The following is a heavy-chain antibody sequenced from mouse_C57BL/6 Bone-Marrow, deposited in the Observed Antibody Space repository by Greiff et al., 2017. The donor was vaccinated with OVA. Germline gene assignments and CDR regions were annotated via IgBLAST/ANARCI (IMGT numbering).Heavy chain of an antibody. CDR2: IYPRSGNT. CDR1: GYTFTSYG. Sequence: QVQLQESGAELARPGASVKLSCKASGYTFTSYGISWVKQRTGQGLEWIGEIYPRSGNTYYNEKFKGKATLTADKSSSTAYMELRSLTSEDSAVYFCARYVRIWRFAYWGKGTLVTVSA. V-gene: IGHV1-81*01. CDR3: ARYVRIWRFAY. J-gene: IGHJ3*01.